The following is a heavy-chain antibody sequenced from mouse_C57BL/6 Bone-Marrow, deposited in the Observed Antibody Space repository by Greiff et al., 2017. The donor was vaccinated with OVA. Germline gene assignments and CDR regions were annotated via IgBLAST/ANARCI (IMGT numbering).Heavy chain of an antibody. CDR3: ARGLDY. V-gene: IGHV5-4*03. J-gene: IGHJ2*01. Sequence: EVKLMESGGGLVKPGGSLKLSCAASGFTFSSYAMSWVRQTPEKRLEWVATISDGGSYTYYPDNVKGRFTISRDNAKNNLYLQMSHLKSEDTAMYYCARGLDYWGQGTTLTVSS. CDR1: GFTFSSYA. CDR2: ISDGGSYT.